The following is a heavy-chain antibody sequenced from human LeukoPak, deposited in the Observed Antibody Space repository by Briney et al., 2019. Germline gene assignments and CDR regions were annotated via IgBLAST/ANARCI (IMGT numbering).Heavy chain of an antibody. CDR3: VKRDIQYTSSSGGTFQH. Sequence: GGSLRLSCAASGFTFSNYGMHWVRQAPGKGLEWVTFIRYDGSNKYYADSVKGRFTVSRENSKNTLYLQMNSLRPEDTAVYNCVKRDIQYTSSSGGTFQHWGQGTLVTVSS. V-gene: IGHV3-30*02. J-gene: IGHJ1*01. CDR2: IRYDGSNK. D-gene: IGHD6-6*01. CDR1: GFTFSNYG.